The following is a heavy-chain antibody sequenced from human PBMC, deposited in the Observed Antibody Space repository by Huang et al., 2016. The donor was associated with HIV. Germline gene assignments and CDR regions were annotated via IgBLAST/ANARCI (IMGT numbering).Heavy chain of an antibody. CDR3: ARGRGTSWSFFDT. Sequence: QVRLDQWGAGLLKPSETLTLTCAVYGDSLSGFFWSWIRQSPGRGQAGIGEITQSGRTNYNPSLKRRVTIAIDTSKKQFSLKLKSVTADDTSTYYCARGRGTSWSFFDTWGQGAFVTVSS. V-gene: IGHV4-34*01. J-gene: IGHJ5*02. D-gene: IGHD2-2*01. CDR1: GDSLSGFF. CDR2: ITQSGRT.